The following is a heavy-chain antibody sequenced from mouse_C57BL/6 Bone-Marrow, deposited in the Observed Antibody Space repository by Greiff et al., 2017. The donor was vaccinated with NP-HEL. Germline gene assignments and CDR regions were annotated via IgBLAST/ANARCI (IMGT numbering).Heavy chain of an antibody. D-gene: IGHD2-12*01. J-gene: IGHJ3*01. CDR3: ARAARGYYSPWFAY. V-gene: IGHV5-16*01. CDR1: GFTFSDYY. Sequence: EVKLMESEGGLVQPGSSMKLSCTASGFTFSDYYMAWVRQVPEKGLEWVANINYDGSSTYYLDSLKSRFIISRDNAKNILYLQMSSLKSEDTATYYCARAARGYYSPWFAYWGQGTLVTVSA. CDR2: INYDGSST.